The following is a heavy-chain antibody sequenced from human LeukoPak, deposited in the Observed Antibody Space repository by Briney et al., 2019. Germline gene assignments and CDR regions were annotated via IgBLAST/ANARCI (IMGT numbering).Heavy chain of an antibody. CDR3: AKAGVGYSSSSEDYFDY. V-gene: IGHV3-23*01. CDR1: GFTFSSYA. Sequence: PGGSLRLSCAASGFTFSSYAMSWVRQAPGKGLEWVSAISGSGGSTYYADSVKGRFTISRGNSKNTLYLQMNSLRAEDTAVYYCAKAGVGYSSSSEDYFDYWGQGTLVTVSS. D-gene: IGHD6-6*01. J-gene: IGHJ4*02. CDR2: ISGSGGST.